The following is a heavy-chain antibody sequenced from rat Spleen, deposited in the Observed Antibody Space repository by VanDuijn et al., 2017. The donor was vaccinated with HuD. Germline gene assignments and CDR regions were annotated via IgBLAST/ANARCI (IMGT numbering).Heavy chain of an antibody. CDR1: GYSITNNY. Sequence: EVQLQESGPGLVKPSQSLSLTCSVTGYSITNNYWAWIRKFPGNKMEWIGHMTSSGRTSYNPSLKSRVSISRDTSQNQFFLQLHSITSEDTATYYCARWNYPGSYGDYWGQGVMVTVSS. D-gene: IGHD1-4*01. CDR3: ARWNYPGSYGDY. V-gene: IGHV3-1*01. J-gene: IGHJ2*01. CDR2: MTSSGRT.